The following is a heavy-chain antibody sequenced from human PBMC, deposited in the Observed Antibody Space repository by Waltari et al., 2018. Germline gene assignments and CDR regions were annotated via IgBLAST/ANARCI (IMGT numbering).Heavy chain of an antibody. D-gene: IGHD6-19*01. V-gene: IGHV4-59*02. CDR2: IHNSGST. CDR3: SRASYSSGWLIFDY. Sequence: QVQLQESGPGLVKPSETLSLTCTVSGVSVTPYYWSWIRQPPGKGLEWIAQIHNSGSTNYNPSLNSRVTTSIDTSKNQFSLQLNSLTDADTAVYYCSRASYSSGWLIFDYWGQGTQVTVSS. J-gene: IGHJ4*02. CDR1: GVSVTPYY.